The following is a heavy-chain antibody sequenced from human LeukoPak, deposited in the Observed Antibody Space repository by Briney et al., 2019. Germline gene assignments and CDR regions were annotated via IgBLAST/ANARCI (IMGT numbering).Heavy chain of an antibody. V-gene: IGHV3-11*04. CDR3: ARDYYGSGSLDY. CDR1: GVTFEDYY. CDR2: VSSTGGDK. Sequence: GGSLRLSCTGSGVTFEDYYLSWIRQAPGKGLEWISYVSSTGGDKFYADLVKGRFTISRDNAKNSLYLQMNSLRAEDTAVYYCARDYYGSGSLDYWGQGTLVTVSS. J-gene: IGHJ4*02. D-gene: IGHD3-10*01.